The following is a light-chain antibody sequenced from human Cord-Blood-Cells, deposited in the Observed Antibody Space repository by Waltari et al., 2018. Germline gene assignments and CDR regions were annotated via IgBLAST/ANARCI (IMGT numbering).Light chain of an antibody. V-gene: IGLV2-11*01. J-gene: IGLJ3*02. CDR3: CAYAGSYTLV. CDR1: SSDVGGYNY. CDR2: DVS. Sequence: QSALTQPRSVSGSPGQSVTISCTGTSSDVGGYNYVSWYQQHPGKAPKLMIYDVSKRPSGVPDRFSGSKSGKTASLTISGRQAEDEADYYCCAYAGSYTLVFGGGTKLTVL.